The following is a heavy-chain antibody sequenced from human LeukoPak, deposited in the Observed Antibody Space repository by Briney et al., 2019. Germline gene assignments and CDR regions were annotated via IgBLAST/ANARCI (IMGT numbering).Heavy chain of an antibody. V-gene: IGHV1-18*01. CDR3: AREAGYSSSWGGFDP. CDR1: GYTFTSYG. Sequence: ASVKVSCKASGYTFTSYGISWVRQAPGQGLEWMGWISAYDGNTNYAQKLQGRVTMTTDTSTSTAYMELRSLRSDDTAVYYCAREAGYSSSWGGFDPWGQGTLVTVSS. CDR2: ISAYDGNT. D-gene: IGHD6-13*01. J-gene: IGHJ5*02.